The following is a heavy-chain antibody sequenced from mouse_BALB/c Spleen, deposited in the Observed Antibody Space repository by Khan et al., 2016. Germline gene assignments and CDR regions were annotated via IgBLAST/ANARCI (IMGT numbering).Heavy chain of an antibody. J-gene: IGHJ1*01. CDR2: ISYDGSN. D-gene: IGHD1-1*01. V-gene: IGHV3-6*02. Sequence: EVQLQESGPGLVKPSQSLSLTCSVTGYSITSGYYWNWIRQFPGNKLEWMGYISYDGSNNYNPSLKNRIYITRDTSKNQFFLKLNSVTTEDTATYYCASSSYWYFDVWGAGTTVTVSS. CDR3: ASSSYWYFDV. CDR1: GYSITSGYY.